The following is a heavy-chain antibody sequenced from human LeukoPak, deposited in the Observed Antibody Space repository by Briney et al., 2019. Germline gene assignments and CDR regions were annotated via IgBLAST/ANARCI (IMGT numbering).Heavy chain of an antibody. CDR2: IIPIFGTA. Sequence: ASVKVSCKASGGTLSSYAISWVRQAPGQGLEWTGGIIPIFGTANYAQKFQGRVTITTDESTSTAYMELSSPRSEDTAVYYCARVSGSYFDAFDIWGQGTMVTVSS. D-gene: IGHD1-26*01. V-gene: IGHV1-69*05. CDR1: GGTLSSYA. J-gene: IGHJ3*02. CDR3: ARVSGSYFDAFDI.